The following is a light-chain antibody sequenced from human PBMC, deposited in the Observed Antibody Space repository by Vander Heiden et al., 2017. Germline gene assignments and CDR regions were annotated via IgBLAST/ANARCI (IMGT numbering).Light chain of an antibody. V-gene: IGLV1-44*01. CDR3: AAWDGSLKAVV. J-gene: IGLJ2*01. Sequence: QSVLTQSPSASGAPGHGVTIYFSGSNSNSGTNTVNWYQQLPGTAPKLLIYSHNQRPSGVPDRFSGSKSGTSASLAISGLQSEDEADYYCAAWDGSLKAVVFGGGTKLTVL. CDR1: NSNSGTNT. CDR2: SHN.